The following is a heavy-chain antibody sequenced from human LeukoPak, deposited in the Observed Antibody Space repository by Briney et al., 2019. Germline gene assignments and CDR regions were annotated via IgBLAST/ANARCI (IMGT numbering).Heavy chain of an antibody. D-gene: IGHD3-10*01. V-gene: IGHV1-2*02. CDR3: ARVGAYPHNWSDP. J-gene: IGHJ5*02. CDR1: GYTFTDYY. Sequence: ASVKVSSKASGYTFTDYYIHWVRQAPGQGLEWMGWIKPNSGVTNYAQKFQGRVTMTRDTSISTAYMELSSLRPDDTAVYYCARVGAYPHNWSDPWGQGTLVTVSS. CDR2: IKPNSGVT.